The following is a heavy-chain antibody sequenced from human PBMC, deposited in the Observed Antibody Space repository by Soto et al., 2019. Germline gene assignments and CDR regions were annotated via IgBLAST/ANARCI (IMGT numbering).Heavy chain of an antibody. CDR3: ARGFGTSSDGMDV. Sequence: SVKVSCKASGGTFSSYAISWVRQAPGQGLEWMGGIIPIFGTANHAQKFQGRVTITADESTSTAYMELSSLRSEDTAVYYCARGFGTSSDGMDVWGQGTTVAVSS. V-gene: IGHV1-69*13. CDR1: GGTFSSYA. D-gene: IGHD3-10*01. J-gene: IGHJ6*02. CDR2: IIPIFGTA.